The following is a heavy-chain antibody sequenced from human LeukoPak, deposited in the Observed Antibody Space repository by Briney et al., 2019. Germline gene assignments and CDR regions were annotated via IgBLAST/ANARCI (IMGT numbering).Heavy chain of an antibody. CDR2: ISWNSGSI. V-gene: IGHV3-9*01. CDR3: AKDLTGVQGVHSLIDY. Sequence: GGSLRLSCAASGFTFDDYAMHCVRQAPGKGLEWVSGISWNSGSIDYADSVKGRFTISRDNAKNSLYLQMNSLRAEDTALYYCAKDLTGVQGVHSLIDYWGQGTLVTVSS. D-gene: IGHD3-10*01. J-gene: IGHJ4*02. CDR1: GFTFDDYA.